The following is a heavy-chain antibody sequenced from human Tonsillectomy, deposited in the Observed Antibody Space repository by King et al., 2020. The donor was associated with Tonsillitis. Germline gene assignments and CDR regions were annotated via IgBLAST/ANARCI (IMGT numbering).Heavy chain of an antibody. CDR3: ARVGSESYHLDR. V-gene: IGHV3-48*03. D-gene: IGHD1-26*01. CDR1: GFTFSSYE. Sequence: VQLVESGGHLVQPGGSQRLSCAASGFTFSSYEMNWVRQAPGKGLEWLSYISSNGRTTFYADSVKGRFTISRDNAKNAVYLQMNSLRAEDTATYYCARVGSESYHLDRWGLGTLVTVSS. J-gene: IGHJ5*02. CDR2: ISSNGRTT.